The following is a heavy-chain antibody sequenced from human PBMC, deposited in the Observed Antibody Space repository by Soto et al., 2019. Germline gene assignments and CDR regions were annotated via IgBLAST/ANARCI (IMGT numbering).Heavy chain of an antibody. CDR2: ISYDGSNK. J-gene: IGHJ4*02. CDR1: GFTFSSYA. V-gene: IGHV3-30-3*01. D-gene: IGHD2-15*01. Sequence: LRLSCAASGFTFSSYAMHWVRQAPGKGLEWVAVISYDGSNKYYADSVKGRFTISRDNSKNTLYLQMNSLRAEDTAVCYCARDSAGNGYWGQGTLVTVSS. CDR3: ARDSAGNGY.